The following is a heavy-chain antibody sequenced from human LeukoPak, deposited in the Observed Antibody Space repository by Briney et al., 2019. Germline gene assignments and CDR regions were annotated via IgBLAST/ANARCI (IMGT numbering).Heavy chain of an antibody. CDR3: AKEFMVEQLVFRVCAFDI. V-gene: IGHV3-53*05. J-gene: IGHJ3*02. CDR1: GLTVSSNY. CDR2: IYSGGST. Sequence: GGSLRLSCAASGLTVSSNYMSWVRQAPGKGLEWVSVIYSGGSTYYADSVKGRFTISRDNSKNTLYLQMNSLRAEDTAVYYCAKEFMVEQLVFRVCAFDIWGQGTTVTVSS. D-gene: IGHD6-6*01.